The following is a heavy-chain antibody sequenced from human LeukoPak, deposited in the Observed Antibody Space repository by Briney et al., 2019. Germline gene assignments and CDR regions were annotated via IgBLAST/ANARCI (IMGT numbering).Heavy chain of an antibody. CDR3: AKERTMVRGVLDV. CDR2: ISWNSGSI. J-gene: IGHJ6*02. D-gene: IGHD3-10*01. V-gene: IGHV3-9*01. Sequence: RSLRLSCAASGFTFDDYAMHWVRQAPGKGLEWVSGISWNSGSIGYADSVKGRFTISRDNAKNSLYLQMNSLRAEDTALYYCAKERTMVRGVLDVWGQGTTVTVSS. CDR1: GFTFDDYA.